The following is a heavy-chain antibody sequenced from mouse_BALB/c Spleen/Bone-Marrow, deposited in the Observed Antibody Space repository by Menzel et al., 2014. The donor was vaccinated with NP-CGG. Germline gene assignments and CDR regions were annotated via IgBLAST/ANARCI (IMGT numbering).Heavy chain of an antibody. CDR2: IRNKANGYTT. V-gene: IGHV7-3*02. CDR3: ARDYSYYFDY. J-gene: IGHJ2*01. Sequence: EVQAVESGGGLVQPGGFLRLSCATSGFTFTDHYVSWVRQPPGKALEWLGFIRNKANGYTTEYSASVKGRFTISRDNSQSIVYLQMNTLRAEDSATYYCARDYSYYFDYWGQGTTLTVSS. CDR1: GFTFTDHY. D-gene: IGHD2-1*01.